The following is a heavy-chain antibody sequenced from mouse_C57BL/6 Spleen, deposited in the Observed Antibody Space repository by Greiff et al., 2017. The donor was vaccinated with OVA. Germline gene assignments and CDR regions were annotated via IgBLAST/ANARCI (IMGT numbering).Heavy chain of an antibody. CDR2: IDPETGGT. J-gene: IGHJ2*01. D-gene: IGHD3-1*01. CDR1: GYTFTDYE. CDR3: TRSGDHDY. Sequence: VKLMESGAELVRPGASVTLSCKASGYTFTDYEMHWVKQTPVHGLEWIGAIDPETGGTAYNQKFKGKAILTADKSSSTAYMELRSLTSEDSAVYYCTRSGDHDYWGQGTTLTVSS. V-gene: IGHV1-15*01.